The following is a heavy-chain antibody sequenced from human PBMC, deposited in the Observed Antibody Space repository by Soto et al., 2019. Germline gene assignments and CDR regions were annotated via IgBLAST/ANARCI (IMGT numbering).Heavy chain of an antibody. J-gene: IGHJ5*02. Sequence: PSETLSLTCTVSGGSVSSGSYYWSWIRQPPGKGLEWIGYIYYSGSTNYNPSLKSRVTISVGTSKNQFSLKLSSVTAADTAVYYCARVAYDFWSGLGSWFDPWAREPWSPS. CDR3: ARVAYDFWSGLGSWFDP. V-gene: IGHV4-61*01. D-gene: IGHD3-3*01. CDR1: GGSVSSGSYY. CDR2: IYYSGST.